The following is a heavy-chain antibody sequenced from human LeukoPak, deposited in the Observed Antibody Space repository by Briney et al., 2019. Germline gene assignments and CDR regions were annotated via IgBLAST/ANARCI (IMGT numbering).Heavy chain of an antibody. D-gene: IGHD3-22*01. CDR1: GFTFSTYW. V-gene: IGHV3-7*01. CDR2: INQDGSQK. Sequence: GGSLRLSCAVSGFTFSTYWMTWVRQTPGKGLEWVANINQDGSQKYYVDSVKGRFTISRDNAKNSLYLQMNSLRAEDTAAYYCLRTDTSGSRANWGQGTLVTVSS. CDR3: LRTDTSGSRAN. J-gene: IGHJ4*02.